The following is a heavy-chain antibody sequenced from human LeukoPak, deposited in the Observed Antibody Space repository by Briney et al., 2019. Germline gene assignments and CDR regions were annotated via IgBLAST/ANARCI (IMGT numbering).Heavy chain of an antibody. CDR3: ALMHGDYAYAFDI. D-gene: IGHD4-17*01. Sequence: GGSLRLSCAASGFTFSSYALSWVRQAPGEGLEWVSAISGSGGSTYYADSVKGRFTISRDNSKNTLYLQMNSLRAEDTAVYYCALMHGDYAYAFDIWGQGTMVTVSS. CDR2: ISGSGGST. CDR1: GFTFSSYA. V-gene: IGHV3-23*01. J-gene: IGHJ3*02.